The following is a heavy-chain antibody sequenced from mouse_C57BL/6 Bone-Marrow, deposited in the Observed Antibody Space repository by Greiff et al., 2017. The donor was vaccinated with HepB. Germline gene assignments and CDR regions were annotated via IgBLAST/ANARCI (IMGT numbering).Heavy chain of an antibody. V-gene: IGHV1-59*01. CDR1: GYTFTSYW. Sequence: QVQLQQPGAELVRPGTSVKLSCKASGYTFTSYWMHWVKQRPGQGLEWIGVIDPSDSYTNYNQKFKGKATLTVDTSSSTAYMQLSSLTSEDSAVYYCARSHYYGSSYVPFGYWGQGTLVTVSA. J-gene: IGHJ3*01. CDR3: ARSHYYGSSYVPFGY. CDR2: IDPSDSYT. D-gene: IGHD1-1*01.